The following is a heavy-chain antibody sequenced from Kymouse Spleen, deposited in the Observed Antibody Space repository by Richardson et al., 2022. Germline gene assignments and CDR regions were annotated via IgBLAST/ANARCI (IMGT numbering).Heavy chain of an antibody. CDR2: IWYDGSNK. D-gene: IGHD1-14*01. V-gene: IGHV3-33*01. CDR3: ARDDGTVGMDV. J-gene: IGHJ6*02. CDR1: GFTFSSYG. Sequence: QVQLVESGGGVVQPGRSLRLSCAASGFTFSSYGMHWVRQAPGKGLEWVAVIWYDGSNKYYADSVKGRFTISRDNSKNTLYLQMNSLRAEDTAVYYCARDDGTVGMDVWGQGTTVTVSS.